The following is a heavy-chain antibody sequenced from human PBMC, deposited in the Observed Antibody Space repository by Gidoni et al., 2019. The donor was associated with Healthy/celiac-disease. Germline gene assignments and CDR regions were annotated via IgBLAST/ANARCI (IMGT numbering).Heavy chain of an antibody. J-gene: IGHJ4*02. CDR3: AKDDGSGSYFFDY. CDR1: GFTFDDYA. CDR2: ISWNSGSI. Sequence: EVQLVESGGGLVQPGRSLRIYCAASGFTFDDYAMHWVRQAPGKGLEWVSGISWNSGSIGYADSVKGRFTISRDNAKNSLYLQMNSLRAEDTALYYCAKDDGSGSYFFDYWGQGTLVTVSS. V-gene: IGHV3-9*01. D-gene: IGHD3-10*01.